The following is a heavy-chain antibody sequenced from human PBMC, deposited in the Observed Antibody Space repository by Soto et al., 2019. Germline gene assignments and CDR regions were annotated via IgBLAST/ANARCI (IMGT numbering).Heavy chain of an antibody. D-gene: IGHD1-1*01. Sequence: PSEPLSLTCTVSGGSVSSDYWSWVRKSAGKGLEWIGRIYATGTTDYNPSLKSRVMMSVDTSKKQFSLKLRSVTAADTAVYYCVRDGTKTLRDWFDPWGQGISVTVSS. CDR1: GGSVSSDY. CDR3: VRDGTKTLRDWFDP. V-gene: IGHV4-4*07. CDR2: IYATGTT. J-gene: IGHJ5*02.